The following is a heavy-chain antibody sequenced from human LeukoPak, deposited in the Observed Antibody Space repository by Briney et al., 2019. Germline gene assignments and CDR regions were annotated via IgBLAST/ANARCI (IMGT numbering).Heavy chain of an antibody. V-gene: IGHV3-48*02. Sequence: PGGSLRLSCAASGFTFSSYNMDWVRQAPGKGLEWVSYNRRSSNCINYVDSLKGRFTISREKAKKSEYLQMNSLRDEDTAVYRSARDYCDHGEYFDCWGQGTLVTVPS. CDR2: NRRSSNCI. CDR3: ARDYCDHGEYFDC. J-gene: IGHJ4*02. D-gene: IGHD3-10*01. CDR1: GFTFSSYN.